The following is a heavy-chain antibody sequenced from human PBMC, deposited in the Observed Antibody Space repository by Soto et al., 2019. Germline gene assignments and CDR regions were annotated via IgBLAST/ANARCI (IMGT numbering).Heavy chain of an antibody. V-gene: IGHV3-23*01. CDR1: GFTFSSYA. D-gene: IGHD3-16*01. J-gene: IGHJ4*02. Sequence: GGSLRLSCAASGFTFSSYAMSWVRQAPGKGLEWVSAISGSGGSTYYADSVKGRFTISRDNSKNTLYLQMNSLRAEDTAVYYCAKDYNQDYDYIWGSFDYWGQGTLVTVSS. CDR3: AKDYNQDYDYIWGSFDY. CDR2: ISGSGGST.